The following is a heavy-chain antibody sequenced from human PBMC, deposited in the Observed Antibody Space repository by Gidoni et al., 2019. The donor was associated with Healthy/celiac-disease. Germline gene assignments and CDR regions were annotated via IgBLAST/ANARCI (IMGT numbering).Heavy chain of an antibody. V-gene: IGHV4-34*01. CDR2: INHSGST. CDR1: GGSFSGYY. J-gene: IGHJ4*02. Sequence: QVQLQQWGAGLLKPSETLSLTCAVYGGSFSGYYWRWIRQPPGKGLEWIGEINHSGSTNYNPSLKSRVTISVDTSKNQFSLKLSSVTAADTAVYYCARGDLRSQITIFGVGRAPLFAYWGQGTLVTVSS. CDR3: ARGDLRSQITIFGVGRAPLFAY. D-gene: IGHD3-3*01.